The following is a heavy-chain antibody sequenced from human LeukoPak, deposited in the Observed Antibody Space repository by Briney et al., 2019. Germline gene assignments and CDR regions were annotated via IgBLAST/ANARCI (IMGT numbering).Heavy chain of an antibody. J-gene: IGHJ4*02. V-gene: IGHV3-7*01. Sequence: GGSLRLSCAASGFTFSDYWMTWVRQAPGKGLEWVANIKQDGSEKYYVDSVKGRFTISRDNAKNSLYLQMNSLRAEDTAIYYCAYGHYYDSSGSLFDYWGQGTLVTVSS. D-gene: IGHD3-22*01. CDR1: GFTFSDYW. CDR3: AYGHYYDSSGSLFDY. CDR2: IKQDGSEK.